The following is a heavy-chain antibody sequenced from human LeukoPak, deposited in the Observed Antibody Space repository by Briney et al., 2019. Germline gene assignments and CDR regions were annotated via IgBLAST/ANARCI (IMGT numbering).Heavy chain of an antibody. Sequence: SETLSLICSVSGDSYGVHSWTWIRQPPGKGREWIGYIHYSGRTSYNSSLKGRVTISEDTSRNQFSLKLTSVTAADTAMYYCAALYYDSVYPMDIWGKGTAVTVSS. CDR2: IHYSGRT. J-gene: IGHJ6*03. CDR3: AALYYDSVYPMDI. V-gene: IGHV4-59*11. D-gene: IGHD3-22*01. CDR1: GDSYGVHS.